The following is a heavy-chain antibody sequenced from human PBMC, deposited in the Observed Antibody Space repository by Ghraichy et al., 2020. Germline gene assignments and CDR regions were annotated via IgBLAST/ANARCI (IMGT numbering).Heavy chain of an antibody. J-gene: IGHJ4*02. CDR1: GFTFSSYE. CDR3: ARDSQTGTYPLFDY. D-gene: IGHD1-1*01. CDR2: ISSSGSTI. Sequence: GGSLRLSCAASGFTFSSYEMNWVRQAPGKGLEWVSYISSSGSTIYYADSVKGRFTISRDNAKNSLYLQMNSLRAEDTAVYYCARDSQTGTYPLFDYWGQGTLVTVSS. V-gene: IGHV3-48*03.